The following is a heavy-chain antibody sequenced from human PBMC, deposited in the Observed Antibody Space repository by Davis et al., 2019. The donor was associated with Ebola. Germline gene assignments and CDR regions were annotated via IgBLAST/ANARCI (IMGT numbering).Heavy chain of an antibody. J-gene: IGHJ4*02. CDR1: GYSFTTYW. V-gene: IGHV5-51*01. CDR2: IYPGDSET. D-gene: IGHD4-17*01. CDR3: ARLPTVLSPGDY. Sequence: GESLKISCQGSGYSFTTYWIAWVRQMPGKGLEWMGIIYPGDSETRYSPAFQGQVTISADKSISTAYLQWSSLKASDTAMYYCARLPTVLSPGDYWGQGTLVTVSS.